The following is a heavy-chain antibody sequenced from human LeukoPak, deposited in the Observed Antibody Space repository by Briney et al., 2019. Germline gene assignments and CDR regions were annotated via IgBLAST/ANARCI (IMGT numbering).Heavy chain of an antibody. J-gene: IGHJ5*02. CDR1: GGSISGYW. CDR3: ARHGHLYGRTNNYFDP. D-gene: IGHD1-1*01. CDR2: IYSSGST. Sequence: SETLSLTCTVSGGSISGYWWSWVRQPPGKDLEWIGYIYSSGSTNYNPSLKSRVTMSVDTSKDQFSLELTSVTPADTAVYYCARHGHLYGRTNNYFDPWGQGTLVTVSS. V-gene: IGHV4-59*08.